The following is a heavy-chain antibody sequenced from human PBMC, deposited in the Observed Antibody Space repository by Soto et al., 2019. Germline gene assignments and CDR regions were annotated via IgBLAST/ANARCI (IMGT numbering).Heavy chain of an antibody. V-gene: IGHV3-30*03. CDR3: ATPQGGWYPPFDY. CDR2: ISYDGSNK. CDR1: GFTFSSYG. D-gene: IGHD6-19*01. Sequence: GGSLRLSCAASGFTFSSYGMHWVRQAPGKGLEWVAVISYDGSNKYYADSVKGRFTISRDNSKNTLYLQMNSLRAEDTAVYYCATPQGGWYPPFDYWGQGTLVTVSS. J-gene: IGHJ4*02.